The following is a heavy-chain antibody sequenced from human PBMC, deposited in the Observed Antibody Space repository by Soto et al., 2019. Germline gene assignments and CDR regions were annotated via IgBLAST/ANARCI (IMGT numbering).Heavy chain of an antibody. CDR3: AREEYYHTRAMGY. D-gene: IGHD3-22*01. CDR1: GDSISSGGYY. V-gene: IGHV4-31*03. J-gene: IGHJ4*02. Sequence: QVQLQESGPGLVKPSQTLSLTCTVSGDSISSGGYYWSWIRQHPGKGLELIGYIYYSGNTYYNPSLKSRVTISLDASKNQVSLKLSSVTAADTAVYYCAREEYYHTRAMGYWGQGTLVTVSS. CDR2: IYYSGNT.